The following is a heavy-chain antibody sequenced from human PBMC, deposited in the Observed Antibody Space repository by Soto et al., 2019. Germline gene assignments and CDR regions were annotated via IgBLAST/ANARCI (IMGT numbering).Heavy chain of an antibody. Sequence: QVQLVQSGAEVKKPGSSVKVSCQASGGSFSDYAISWVRQAPGQGLEWMGGIIPMLGLADNAQKFQGRVIISAGAYTSAVYMERSSLRSEDTAVYYCARDGDYYDSSGFQRDYHYYGMDGWGQGTTVTVAS. V-gene: IGHV1-69*01. J-gene: IGHJ6*01. CDR1: GGSFSDYA. D-gene: IGHD3-22*01. CDR3: ARDGDYYDSSGFQRDYHYYGMDG. CDR2: IIPMLGLA.